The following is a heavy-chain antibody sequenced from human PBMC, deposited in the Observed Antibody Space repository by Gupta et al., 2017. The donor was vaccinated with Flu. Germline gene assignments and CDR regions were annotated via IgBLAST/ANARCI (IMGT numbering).Heavy chain of an antibody. CDR3: ARNWNGFYYGMDV. CDR2: IKQDGSEI. J-gene: IGHJ6*02. D-gene: IGHD1-1*01. V-gene: IGHV3-7*01. Sequence: RQAPGKGLEWVANIKQDGSEIYYVDSVKGRFTISRDNVKNSLYLQMNSLRAEDTAVYYCARNWNGFYYGMDVWGQGTTVTVSS.